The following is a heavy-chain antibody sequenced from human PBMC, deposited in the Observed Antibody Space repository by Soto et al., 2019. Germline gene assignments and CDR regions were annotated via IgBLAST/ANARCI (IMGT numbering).Heavy chain of an antibody. D-gene: IGHD2-2*01. CDR3: AKVSRGIGVGPAALN. CDR1: GHTFHNYA. J-gene: IGHJ4*02. Sequence: EVQLLESGGGLEQPGGSLRLSCVGSGHTFHNYAMTWVRQAPGKGLEWVSGISGSGGSTYYAGSVRGRFTISRDASKNTLYLHMNSLRAEDPAVYYCAKVSRGIGVGPAALNGGQGTLVTVSS. V-gene: IGHV3-23*01. CDR2: ISGSGGST.